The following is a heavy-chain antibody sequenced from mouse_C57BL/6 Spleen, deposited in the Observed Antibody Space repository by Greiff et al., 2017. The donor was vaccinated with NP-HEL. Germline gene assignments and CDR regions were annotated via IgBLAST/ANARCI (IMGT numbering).Heavy chain of an antibody. CDR2: TFYSGIT. J-gene: IGHJ4*01. CDR3: ARGNGNYYSFYAMDY. V-gene: IGHV3-3*01. Sequence: EVKLQESGPSLVRPSQTLSLTCTVTGFSINSDCYWIWIRQFPGNKLEYIGYTFYSGITYYNPSLESRTYITRDTSKNQFSLKWSSVTTEDTATYYCARGNGNYYSFYAMDYWGQGTSVTVSS. D-gene: IGHD2-1*01. CDR1: GFSINSDCY.